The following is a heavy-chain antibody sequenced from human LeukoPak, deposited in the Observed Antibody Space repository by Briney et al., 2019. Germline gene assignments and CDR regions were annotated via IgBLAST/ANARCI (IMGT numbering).Heavy chain of an antibody. CDR3: ARDYSSSWYYSDY. J-gene: IGHJ4*02. D-gene: IGHD6-13*01. CDR2: ISSSSSYT. Sequence: GGSLRLSCAASGFTFSSYSMNWVRQAPGKGLEWVSSISSSSSYTYYADSVKGRFTISRDNAKNSLYLQMNSLRAEDTAVYYCARDYSSSWYYSDYWGQGTLVTVSS. V-gene: IGHV3-21*01. CDR1: GFTFSSYS.